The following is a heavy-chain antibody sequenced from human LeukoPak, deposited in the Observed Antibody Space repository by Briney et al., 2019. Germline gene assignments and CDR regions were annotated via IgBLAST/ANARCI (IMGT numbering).Heavy chain of an antibody. J-gene: IGHJ4*02. D-gene: IGHD5-18*01. Sequence: PGGSLRLSCAASGFIFRNYNMNWVRQAPGKGLEWVSYISSGGSNTYYADSVKGRFTISRDNAKKSLYLQMNSLRAEDTAVYYCARDADTAMVTGRFDKWGQGTLVTVSS. CDR2: ISSGGSNT. V-gene: IGHV3-48*04. CDR3: ARDADTAMVTGRFDK. CDR1: GFIFRNYN.